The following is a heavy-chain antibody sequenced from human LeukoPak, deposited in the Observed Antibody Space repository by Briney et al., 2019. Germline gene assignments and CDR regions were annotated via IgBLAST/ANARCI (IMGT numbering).Heavy chain of an antibody. D-gene: IGHD3-10*01. Sequence: ASVKVSCKASRYTFTSYAMHWVRQAPGQRLEWMGWINAGNGNTKYSQEFQGRVTITRDTSASTAYMELRSLRSDDTAVYYCARDMGRIRVTGSYWGQGTLVTVSS. CDR1: RYTFTSYA. V-gene: IGHV1-3*01. CDR2: INAGNGNT. J-gene: IGHJ4*02. CDR3: ARDMGRIRVTGSY.